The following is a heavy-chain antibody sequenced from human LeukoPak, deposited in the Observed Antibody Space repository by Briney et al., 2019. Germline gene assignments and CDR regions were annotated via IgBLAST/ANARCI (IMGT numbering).Heavy chain of an antibody. D-gene: IGHD4-17*01. CDR1: GGSISSSNW. J-gene: IGHJ3*02. CDR2: IYHSGST. Sequence: SETLSLTCAVSGGSISSSNWWSWVRQPPGKGLEWLGEIYHSGSTNYNPSLQSRVTISVDTSKNQFSLKLSSVTAADTAVYYCARERFRDYGDFLDAFDIWGQGTMVTVSS. V-gene: IGHV4-4*02. CDR3: ARERFRDYGDFLDAFDI.